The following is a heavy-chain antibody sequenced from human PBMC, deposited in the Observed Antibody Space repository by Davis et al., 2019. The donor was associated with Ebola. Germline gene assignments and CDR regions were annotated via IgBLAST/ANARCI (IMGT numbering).Heavy chain of an antibody. CDR2: IKQDGSEK. CDR1: GFTFSSYW. D-gene: IGHD3-3*01. Sequence: GESLKISCAASGFTFSSYWMSWVRQAPGKGLEWVANIKQDGSEKYYVDSVKGRFTISRDNAKNSLYLQMNSLRAEDTAVYYCARAEDFWSGYYTYDYWGQGTLVTVSS. CDR3: ARAEDFWSGYYTYDY. J-gene: IGHJ4*02. V-gene: IGHV3-7*01.